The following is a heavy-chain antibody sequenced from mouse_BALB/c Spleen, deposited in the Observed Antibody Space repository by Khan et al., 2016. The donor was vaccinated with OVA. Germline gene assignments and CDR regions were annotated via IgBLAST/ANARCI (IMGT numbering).Heavy chain of an antibody. J-gene: IGHJ2*01. CDR1: GYTFINYW. CDR2: INPSTAYT. CDR3: ARRGLRWDFDY. D-gene: IGHD1-1*01. V-gene: IGHV1-7*01. Sequence: QVQLKESGAELAKPGASVKMSCKASGYTFINYWILWVKQRPGQGLEWIGYINPSTAYTEYNQNFKDKATLTADKSSRTAYMQLNSLTSEDSAVYYCARRGLRWDFDYWGQGTTLTVSS.